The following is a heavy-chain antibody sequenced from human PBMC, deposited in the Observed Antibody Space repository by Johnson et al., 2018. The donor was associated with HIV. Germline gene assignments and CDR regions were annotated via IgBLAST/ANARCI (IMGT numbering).Heavy chain of an antibody. V-gene: IGHV3-30-3*01. CDR3: ARVGSSSADH. Sequence: QVQLLESGGGLVQPGGSLRLSCAASGFTFSSYAMHWVRQAPGKGLEWVAVISYDGTNKYYADSVKGRFTISRDNSKNSLYLQMNSLRAEATSLYYCARVGSSSADHWGQGTMVTVSS. D-gene: IGHD6-13*01. J-gene: IGHJ3*01. CDR2: ISYDGTNK. CDR1: GFTFSSYA.